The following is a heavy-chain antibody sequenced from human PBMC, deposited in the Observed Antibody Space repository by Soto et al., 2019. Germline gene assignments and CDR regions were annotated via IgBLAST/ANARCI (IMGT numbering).Heavy chain of an antibody. J-gene: IGHJ6*02. CDR1: AGTFSTYA. D-gene: IGHD3-22*01. Sequence: VPDTCKSSAGTFSTYASTWVRPAPGNGLEWMGGIIPIFGTANYAQKFQGRVTITADESTSTAYMELSSLRSEDTAVYYCARVLYYYDSSGYLYYYYGMDGWGQGTRVTVSS. V-gene: IGHV1-69*01. CDR3: ARVLYYYDSSGYLYYYYGMDG. CDR2: IIPIFGTA.